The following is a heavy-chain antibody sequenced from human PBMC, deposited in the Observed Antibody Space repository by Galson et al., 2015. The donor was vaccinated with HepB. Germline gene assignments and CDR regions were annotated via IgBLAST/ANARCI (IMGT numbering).Heavy chain of an antibody. CDR1: GFTFSNAW. CDR2: IKSKTDGGTT. V-gene: IGHV3-15*01. J-gene: IGHJ3*02. CDR3: TTWPFNEAFDI. Sequence: SLRLSCAASGFTFSNAWMSWVRQAPGKGLEWVGRIKSKTDGGTTDYAAPVKGRFTISSDDSKNTLYLQMNSLKTEDTAVYYCTTWPFNEAFDIWGQGTMVTVSS.